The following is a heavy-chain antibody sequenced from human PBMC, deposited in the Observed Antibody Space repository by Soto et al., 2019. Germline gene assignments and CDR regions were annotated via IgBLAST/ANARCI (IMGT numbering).Heavy chain of an antibody. CDR1: VESVSGYY. J-gene: IGHJ6*02. D-gene: IGHD4-17*01. V-gene: IGHV4-34*01. Sequence: SETLSLTCAVYVESVSGYYWSWIREPPGKGLEWIGEINHSGSTNYNPSLKSRVTISVDTSKNQFSLKLSSVTAADTAVYYCARGRPRGAVTHKYYYYYYGMDVWGQGTTVTVSS. CDR2: INHSGST. CDR3: ARGRPRGAVTHKYYYYYYGMDV.